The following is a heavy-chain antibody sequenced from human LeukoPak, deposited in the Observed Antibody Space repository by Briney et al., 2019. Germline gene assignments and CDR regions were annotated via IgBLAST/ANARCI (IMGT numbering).Heavy chain of an antibody. CDR3: ARGFCSGGSCYSYFDF. D-gene: IGHD2-15*01. CDR1: GGSISSYY. J-gene: IGHJ4*02. V-gene: IGHV4-59*01. CDR2: IYYSGST. Sequence: PSETLSLTCTVSGGSISSYYWSWIRQPPGKGLEWIGYIYYSGSTNYNPSLKSRVTISLDTSKNQFSLKLSSVTAADTAVYHCARGFCSGGSCYSYFDFWGQGTLVTVSS.